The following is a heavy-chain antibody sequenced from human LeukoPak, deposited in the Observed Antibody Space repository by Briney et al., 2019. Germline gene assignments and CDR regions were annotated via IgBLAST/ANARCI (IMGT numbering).Heavy chain of an antibody. J-gene: IGHJ4*02. CDR1: GGTFSSYA. V-gene: IGHV1-69*13. CDR3: ARDVTVMNPWGGYFDY. CDR2: IIPIFGTA. D-gene: IGHD4-17*01. Sequence: SVKVSCKASGGTFSSYAISWVRQAPGQGLEWMGGIIPIFGTANYAQKFQGRVTITADESTSTAYMELSSLRSEDTAVYYCARDVTVMNPWGGYFDYWGQGTLVTVSS.